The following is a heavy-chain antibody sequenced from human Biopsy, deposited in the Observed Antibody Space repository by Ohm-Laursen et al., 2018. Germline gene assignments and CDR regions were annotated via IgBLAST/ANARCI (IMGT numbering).Heavy chain of an antibody. D-gene: IGHD3-3*01. J-gene: IGHJ4*02. CDR3: ARGEYYAYWSGARKLNYFDY. CDR2: NQNSGST. V-gene: IGHV4-59*12. CDR1: GGSLSGYF. Sequence: SQTLSLTCTVSGGSLSGYFWSWIRQPPGKGLEWIGHNQNSGSTNYNPSLKSRVTISVDTSKNHFSLNLFSVTAADAARYFCARGEYYAYWSGARKLNYFDYWGQGTLVIVSS.